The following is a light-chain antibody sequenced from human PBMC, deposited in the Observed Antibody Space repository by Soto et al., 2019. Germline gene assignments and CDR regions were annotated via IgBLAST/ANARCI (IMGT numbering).Light chain of an antibody. CDR2: GNS. CDR3: QSYDNSLRGWV. V-gene: IGLV1-40*01. CDR1: SSNIGAGYD. Sequence: VLTQPPSVSGAPGQRVTISCTGSSSNIGAGYDVHWYQQLPGTAPKLLIYGNSNRPSGVPDRFSASKSGTSASLAITGLQTEDEAHYYCQSYDNSLRGWVFGGGTQLTVL. J-gene: IGLJ3*02.